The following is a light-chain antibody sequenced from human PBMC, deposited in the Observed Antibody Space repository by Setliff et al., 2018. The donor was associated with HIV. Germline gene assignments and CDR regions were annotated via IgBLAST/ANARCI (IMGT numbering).Light chain of an antibody. CDR3: CSYSRGSTFVV. Sequence: QSALTQPASVSGSPGQSITISCTGTSSDVGSYNLVSWYQQHPGKVPKFMIYEVNKRPSGVSNRFSGSKSGNTASLTISGLQAEDEADYYCCSYSRGSTFVVFGGGTQLTVL. J-gene: IGLJ2*01. CDR2: EVN. CDR1: SSDVGSYNL. V-gene: IGLV2-23*02.